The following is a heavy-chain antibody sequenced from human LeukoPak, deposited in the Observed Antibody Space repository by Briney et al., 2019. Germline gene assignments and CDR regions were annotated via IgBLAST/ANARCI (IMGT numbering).Heavy chain of an antibody. CDR2: IKQDGSEK. CDR1: GFTFSSYW. V-gene: IGHV3-7*01. Sequence: GGSLRLSCAASGFTFSSYWMSWVRQAPGKGLEWVANIKQDGSEKYYVDSVKGRFTISRDNAKNSLYLQMNSLRAEDTAMYYCARSYYDSSGYSCPDYWGQGTLVTVSS. D-gene: IGHD3-22*01. CDR3: ARSYYDSSGYSCPDY. J-gene: IGHJ4*02.